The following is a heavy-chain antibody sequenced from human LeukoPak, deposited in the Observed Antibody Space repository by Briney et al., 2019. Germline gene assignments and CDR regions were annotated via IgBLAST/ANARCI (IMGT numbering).Heavy chain of an antibody. CDR3: AKDSLEAAGNFDY. J-gene: IGHJ4*02. CDR1: GFTFHDYA. V-gene: IGHV3-43*02. CDR2: ISGDCDST. D-gene: IGHD6-13*01. Sequence: PGGSLRLSCAASGFTFHDYAMHWVRQAPGKGLEWVSLISGDCDSTYYADSVKGRFTISRDNSKNSLYLQMNSLRTEDTALYYCAKDSLEAAGNFDYWGQGTLVTVSS.